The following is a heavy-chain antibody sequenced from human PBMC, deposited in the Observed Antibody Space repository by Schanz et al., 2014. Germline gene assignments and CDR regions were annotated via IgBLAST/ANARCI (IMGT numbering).Heavy chain of an antibody. J-gene: IGHJ4*02. V-gene: IGHV4-34*01. CDR3: ARAARRTRVVPLYFDY. D-gene: IGHD2-2*01. CDR2: IYHTGST. Sequence: QVQLQQWGAGLLKPSETLSLTCGVFGGSFSGYYWSWIRQPPGKGLEWIGEIYHTGSTNYNPSLKSRVTISVRTSKNQFALKLRSVTAADTAVYYCARAARRTRVVPLYFDYWGQGTLVTVSS. CDR1: GGSFSGYY.